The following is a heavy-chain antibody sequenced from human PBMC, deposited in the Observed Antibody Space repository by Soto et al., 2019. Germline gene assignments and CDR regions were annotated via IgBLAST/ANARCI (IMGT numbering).Heavy chain of an antibody. V-gene: IGHV4-4*02. CDR2: MWPSGGT. J-gene: IGHJ5*02. CDR1: GVSSSSTNW. Sequence: SSETLALTCAVSGVSSSSTNWWTGVRQAPGKGLEWIGEMWPSGGTTYNPSLQNRVTISVDNSKNHLSLTLTSVTATDMAIYYCARCLHCSNGGRFDPWGQGALVTVSS. CDR3: ARCLHCSNGGRFDP. D-gene: IGHD2-8*01.